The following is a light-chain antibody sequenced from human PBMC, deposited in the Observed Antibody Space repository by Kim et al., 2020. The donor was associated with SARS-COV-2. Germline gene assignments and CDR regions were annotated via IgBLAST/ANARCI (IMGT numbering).Light chain of an antibody. CDR1: SLRSDY. J-gene: IGLJ3*02. CDR3: NSRDSSGNHLWV. V-gene: IGLV3-19*01. Sequence: LGQTVRITCEGDSLRSDYASMYQQKPGQAPVLVIYGKNNRPSGIPDRFSGSSSGNTASLTITGAQAEDEADYYCNSRDSSGNHLWVFGGGTQLTVL. CDR2: GKN.